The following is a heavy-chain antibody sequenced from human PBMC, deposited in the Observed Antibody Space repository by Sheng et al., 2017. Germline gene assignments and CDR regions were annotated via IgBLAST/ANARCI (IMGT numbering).Heavy chain of an antibody. CDR3: AREIYHSSRDKGAFDI. J-gene: IGHJ3*02. CDR1: GGTFSSYA. Sequence: QVQLVQSGAEVKKPGSSVKVSCKASGGTFSSYAISWVRQAPGQGLEWMGGIIPILGIANYAQKFQGRVTITADKSTSTAYMELSSLRSEDTAVYYCAREIYHSSRDKGAFDIWGQGTMVTVSS. V-gene: IGHV1-69*04. CDR2: IIPILGIA. D-gene: IGHD6-13*01.